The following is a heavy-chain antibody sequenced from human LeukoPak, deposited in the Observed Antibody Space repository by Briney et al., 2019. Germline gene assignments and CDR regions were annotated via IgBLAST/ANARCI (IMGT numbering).Heavy chain of an antibody. Sequence: ASVKVSCKASGYTFTSYGISWVRQAPGQGLEWMGWISAYNGNTNYAQKLQGRVTMTTDTSTSTAYMELRSLRSDDTAVYYCARASTLIVVVDFDYWGQGTLVTVSS. CDR1: GYTFTSYG. CDR3: ARASTLIVVVDFDY. CDR2: ISAYNGNT. J-gene: IGHJ4*02. D-gene: IGHD2-15*01. V-gene: IGHV1-18*01.